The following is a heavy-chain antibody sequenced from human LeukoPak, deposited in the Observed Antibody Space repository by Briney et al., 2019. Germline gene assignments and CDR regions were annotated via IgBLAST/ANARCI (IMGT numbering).Heavy chain of an antibody. D-gene: IGHD3-22*01. Sequence: PSETLSLTCAVYGGSFTDYYWSWIRQPPGKGLEWIGEVNHNGGTNYNPFLKSRVTISMDTSKNQFSLKLTSVTAADTAIYYCARVASSGYLAYWGQGTLVTVSS. CDR2: VNHNGGT. V-gene: IGHV4-34*01. CDR1: GGSFTDYY. J-gene: IGHJ4*02. CDR3: ARVASSGYLAY.